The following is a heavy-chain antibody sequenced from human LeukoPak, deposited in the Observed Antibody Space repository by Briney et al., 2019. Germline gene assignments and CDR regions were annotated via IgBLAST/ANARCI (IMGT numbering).Heavy chain of an antibody. Sequence: PGGSLRLSCAASGFTFSSYATSWVRQAPGKGLEWVSGMSGSGGSTYYVDSVKGRFTISRDNSKNTLYLQMNSLRAEDTAVYYCAKEYCSTITCYPNWFDPWGQGTLVTVSS. D-gene: IGHD2-2*01. CDR3: AKEYCSTITCYPNWFDP. CDR1: GFTFSSYA. CDR2: MSGSGGST. J-gene: IGHJ5*02. V-gene: IGHV3-23*01.